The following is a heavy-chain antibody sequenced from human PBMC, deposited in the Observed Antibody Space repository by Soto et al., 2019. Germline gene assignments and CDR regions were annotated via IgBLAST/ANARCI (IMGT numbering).Heavy chain of an antibody. V-gene: IGHV1-46*01. Sequence: SVKVSCKASGYTFTSYYMHWVRQAPGQGLEWMGIINPSGGSTSYAQKFQGRVTMTRDTSTSTVYMELSSLRSEDTAVYYCARCYGDYFSAFDPWGQGTLVTVSS. D-gene: IGHD4-17*01. J-gene: IGHJ5*02. CDR2: INPSGGST. CDR1: GYTFTSYY. CDR3: ARCYGDYFSAFDP.